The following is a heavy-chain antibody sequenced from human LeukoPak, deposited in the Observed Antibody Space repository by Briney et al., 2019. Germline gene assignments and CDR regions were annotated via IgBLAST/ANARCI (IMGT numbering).Heavy chain of an antibody. Sequence: GGSLRLSCEASGFTFNNSAMSWVRQAPGKGLEWVSGISASGHYTYNADSAKGRFTISRDNSKNTLYLQMNSLRAEDTALYYCAKDGSWGDYYFYFYIDVWGKGTTVTVSS. CDR1: GFTFNNSA. D-gene: IGHD3-16*01. CDR3: AKDGSWGDYYFYFYIDV. CDR2: ISASGHYT. V-gene: IGHV3-23*01. J-gene: IGHJ6*03.